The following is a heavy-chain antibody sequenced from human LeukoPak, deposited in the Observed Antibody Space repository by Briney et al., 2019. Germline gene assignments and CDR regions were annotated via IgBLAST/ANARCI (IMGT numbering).Heavy chain of an antibody. CDR2: ICEEKSGSWT. D-gene: IGHD2-15*01. Sequence: PGGPRKLSCAASGFALSNYPMGWVRQAPGKGLEWASGICEEKSGSWTKSADSVKARSTISSDNSENTLYLQMDSLTDDAMAVYYCAKAGVTSGWDYWGQGVLVTVSS. CDR3: AKAGVTSGWDY. CDR1: GFALSNYP. J-gene: IGHJ4*02. V-gene: IGHV3-23*01.